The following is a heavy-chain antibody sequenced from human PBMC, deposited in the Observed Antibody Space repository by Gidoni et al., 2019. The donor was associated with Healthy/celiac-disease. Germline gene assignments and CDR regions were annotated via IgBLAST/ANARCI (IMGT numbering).Heavy chain of an antibody. CDR3: AREENNSSGWPFDY. Sequence: QVQLQQWGAGLLKPSETLSLTCAVYGGSFSGYYWSWIRQPPGKGLEWIGEINHSGSTNYNPSLKSRVTISVDTSKNQFSLKLSSVTAADTAVYYCAREENNSSGWPFDYWGQGTLVTVSS. V-gene: IGHV4-34*01. J-gene: IGHJ4*02. CDR2: INHSGST. D-gene: IGHD6-19*01. CDR1: GGSFSGYY.